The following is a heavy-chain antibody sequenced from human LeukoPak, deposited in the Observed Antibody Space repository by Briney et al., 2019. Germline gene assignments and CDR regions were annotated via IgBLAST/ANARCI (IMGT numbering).Heavy chain of an antibody. CDR1: GFTFSGYA. D-gene: IGHD2-2*01. Sequence: GGSLRLSCAASGFTFSGYAMHWVRQAPGKGLEWVAVLSLDGRTQFYTESVKGRFTISRDYSKSTLFLQMDTLRPEDTAVYYCARDPTPADPDYFDHWGQGTLVTVSS. V-gene: IGHV3-30*04. CDR2: LSLDGRTQ. CDR3: ARDPTPADPDYFDH. J-gene: IGHJ4*02.